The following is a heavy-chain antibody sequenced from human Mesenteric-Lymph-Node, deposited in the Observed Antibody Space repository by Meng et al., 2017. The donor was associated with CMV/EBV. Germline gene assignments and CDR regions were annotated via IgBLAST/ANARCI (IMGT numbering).Heavy chain of an antibody. Sequence: GESLKISCAASGFSFSDYWMSWVRQAPGKGLEWVANIKQDGSQKYYVDSVKGRFTISRDNAKSSLYLQMNSLRADDTAVYYCARGTVTIFAVVIPYYYGLDFWGQGTSVTVSS. CDR1: GFSFSDYW. CDR2: IKQDGSQK. V-gene: IGHV3-7*01. CDR3: ARGTVTIFAVVIPYYYGLDF. D-gene: IGHD3-3*01. J-gene: IGHJ6*02.